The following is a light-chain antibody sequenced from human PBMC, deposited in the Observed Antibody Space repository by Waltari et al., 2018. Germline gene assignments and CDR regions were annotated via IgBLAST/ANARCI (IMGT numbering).Light chain of an antibody. CDR2: DVP. CDR3: SSYAGRNTVM. V-gene: IGLV2-8*01. CDR1: SSDIGCFHH. Sequence: QTALTQPPSASGSPGPSVTISCSGTSSDIGCFHHVPWYPQTPGSAPKLLIYDVPKRPPGVPDRFSGSKSGNTASLTVSGLQAEDEADYYCSSYAGRNTVMFGGGTKLTVL. J-gene: IGLJ3*02.